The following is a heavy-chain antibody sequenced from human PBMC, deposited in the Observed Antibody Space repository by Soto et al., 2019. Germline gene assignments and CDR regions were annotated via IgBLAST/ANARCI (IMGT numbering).Heavy chain of an antibody. CDR1: GGSISSYY. D-gene: IGHD5-18*01. CDR3: SRGRGYTAMPWHY. V-gene: IGHV4-59*01. Sequence: QVQLQESGPGLVKPSETLSLTCTVSGGSISSYYWSWIRQSPGKGLEWIEYISYSGSTKYNPSLKCRVTISVATSKNQFSLKLSSVTAADTAVYYCSRGRGYTAMPWHYWGQGTLVTVSS. J-gene: IGHJ4*02. CDR2: ISYSGST.